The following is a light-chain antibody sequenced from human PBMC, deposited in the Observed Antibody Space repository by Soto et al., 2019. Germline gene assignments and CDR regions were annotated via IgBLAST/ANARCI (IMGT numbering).Light chain of an antibody. CDR3: QQYRSLWT. CDR1: QIFNSKY. CDR2: GAS. Sequence: EIVLTQSPGTLSLSPGERATLSCRASQIFNSKYLAWYQQKPGQAPRLLIYGASSRASGIPDRFSGSASGTDFTLTSNRLEPDDAAVYYCQQYRSLWTFGQGTRVEIK. J-gene: IGKJ1*01. V-gene: IGKV3-20*01.